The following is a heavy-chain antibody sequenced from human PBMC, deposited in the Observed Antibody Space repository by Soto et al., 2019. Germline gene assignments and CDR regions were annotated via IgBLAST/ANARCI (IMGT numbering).Heavy chain of an antibody. V-gene: IGHV3-21*01. D-gene: IGHD6-13*01. CDR2: ISGSGGYI. J-gene: IGHJ4*02. Sequence: SLRLSCEGSGFTFSSYSMNWVRQAPGKGLEWVSSISGSGGYIYYADSVKGRFTISRDNAKNSLYLQMTSLRDEDTALYYCARDRQSTPWYAADYWGQG. CDR1: GFTFSSYS. CDR3: ARDRQSTPWYAADY.